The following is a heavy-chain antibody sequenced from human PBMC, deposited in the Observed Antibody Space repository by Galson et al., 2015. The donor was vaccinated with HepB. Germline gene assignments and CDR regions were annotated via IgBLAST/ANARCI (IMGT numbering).Heavy chain of an antibody. J-gene: IGHJ3*02. CDR3: ARGWEDIVLVVYGGDAFDI. CDR1: GYTFTSYD. D-gene: IGHD2-8*02. V-gene: IGHV1-8*01. Sequence: SVKVSCKASGYTFTSYDINWVRQATGQGLEWMGWMNPNSGNTGYAQKFQGRVTMTRNTSISTAYMELSSLRSEDTAVYYCARGWEDIVLVVYGGDAFDIWGQGTMVTVSS. CDR2: MNPNSGNT.